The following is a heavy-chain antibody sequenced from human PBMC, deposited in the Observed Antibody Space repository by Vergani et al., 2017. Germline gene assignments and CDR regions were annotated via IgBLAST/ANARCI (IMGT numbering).Heavy chain of an antibody. Sequence: EVQLVESGGDLVQPGRSLRLSCAASGFTFDDYAMHWVRQAPGKGLEWVSGISWNSGSIGYADSVKGRFTISRDNAKNSLYLQMNSLRAEDTALYYCASDVSRGSTTYGMDVWGQGTTVTVSS. J-gene: IGHJ6*02. D-gene: IGHD2-2*01. CDR1: GFTFDDYA. CDR2: ISWNSGSI. V-gene: IGHV3-9*01. CDR3: ASDVSRGSTTYGMDV.